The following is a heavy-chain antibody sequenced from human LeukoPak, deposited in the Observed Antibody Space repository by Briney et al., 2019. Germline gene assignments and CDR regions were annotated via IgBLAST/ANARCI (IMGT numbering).Heavy chain of an antibody. J-gene: IGHJ6*02. D-gene: IGHD6-6*01. V-gene: IGHV4-31*03. Sequence: SETLSLTCTVSGGSISSGGYYWSWIRQHPGKGLEWIGYIYYSGSTYYNPSLKSRVTISVDTSKNQFSLKLSSVTAADTAVYYCARELVRSYYGMDVWGQGTTVTVSS. CDR1: GGSISSGGYY. CDR3: ARELVRSYYGMDV. CDR2: IYYSGST.